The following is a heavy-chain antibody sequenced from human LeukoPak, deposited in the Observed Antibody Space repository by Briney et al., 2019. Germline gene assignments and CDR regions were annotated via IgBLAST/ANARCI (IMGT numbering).Heavy chain of an antibody. V-gene: IGHV3-30*18. D-gene: IGHD3-22*01. Sequence: AGGSLRLSCAASGFTFGSYGMHWVRQVPGKGLEWVAVISYDASNKHYVDSVKGRFTISRDNSKSTLYLQMNSLRAEDTAVYYCVKGSSDSRPYYFDSWGQGTLVTVSS. J-gene: IGHJ4*02. CDR3: VKGSSDSRPYYFDS. CDR2: ISYDASNK. CDR1: GFTFGSYG.